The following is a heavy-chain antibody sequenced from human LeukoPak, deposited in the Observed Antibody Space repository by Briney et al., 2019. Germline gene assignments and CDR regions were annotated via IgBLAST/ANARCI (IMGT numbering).Heavy chain of an antibody. Sequence: TGGSLRLSCAASGFTFSGYEMSWVRQAPGEGLEWVSHISGSGDNLYYADSVEGRFAISRDNANNAMYLQMNSLRAEDTAVYYCARDAVVVTYWGQGTLVTVSS. CDR2: ISGSGDNL. V-gene: IGHV3-48*03. J-gene: IGHJ4*02. CDR1: GFTFSGYE. D-gene: IGHD2-15*01. CDR3: ARDAVVVTY.